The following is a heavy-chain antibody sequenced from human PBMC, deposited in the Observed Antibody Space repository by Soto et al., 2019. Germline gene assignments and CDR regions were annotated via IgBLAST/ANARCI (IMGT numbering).Heavy chain of an antibody. Sequence: QVQLQESGPGLMKPSGTLSLTCAVSSGSITSSNWWSWVRQPPGKGLEWIGEIFHNGNTYYNPSLKSRVTMSVDTSKNQFSLNLGSVTAADTAVYYCARRTWGMDVWGQGTTVTVSS. D-gene: IGHD2-8*01. CDR2: IFHNGNT. CDR1: SGSITSSNW. V-gene: IGHV4-4*02. CDR3: ARRTWGMDV. J-gene: IGHJ6*02.